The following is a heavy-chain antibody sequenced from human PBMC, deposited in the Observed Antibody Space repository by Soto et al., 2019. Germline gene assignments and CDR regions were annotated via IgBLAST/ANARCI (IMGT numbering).Heavy chain of an antibody. Sequence: SSETLSLTCAVYGGSFSGYYWSWIRQPPGKGLEWIGEINHSGSTNYNPSLKSRVTISVDTSKNQFSLKLSSVTAADTAVYYCAKDQRGYNNIPDYWGQGTLVTVSS. D-gene: IGHD5-18*01. CDR2: INHSGST. CDR1: GGSFSGYY. V-gene: IGHV4-34*01. J-gene: IGHJ4*02. CDR3: AKDQRGYNNIPDY.